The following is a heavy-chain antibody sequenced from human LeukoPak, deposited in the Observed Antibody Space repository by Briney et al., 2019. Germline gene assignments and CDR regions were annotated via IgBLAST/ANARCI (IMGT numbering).Heavy chain of an antibody. CDR2: IYYSGST. CDR1: GFTFSSYW. J-gene: IGHJ4*02. V-gene: IGHV4-59*01. CDR3: ARESLESSLHY. Sequence: TGGSLRLSCAASGFTFSSYWMSWVRQAPGKGLEWIGYIYYSGSTNYNPSLKSRVTISLDTSKNQFSLRLSSVTAADTAVYYCARESLESSLHYWGQGTLVTVSS. D-gene: IGHD3-3*01.